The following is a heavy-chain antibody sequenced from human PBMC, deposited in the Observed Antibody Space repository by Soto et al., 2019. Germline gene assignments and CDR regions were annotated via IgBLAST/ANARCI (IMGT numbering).Heavy chain of an antibody. CDR1: GFSFVNYA. CDR2: LSGSGTST. Sequence: GGSLRLSCAASGFSFVNYAMNWVRQAPGKGLEWVSGLSGSGTSTYYADSVKGRFTISRDDAKNSLSLQMNSLRAEDTAVYYCARVRSYSYGQGYGMDVWGQGTTVTVSS. J-gene: IGHJ6*02. D-gene: IGHD5-18*01. CDR3: ARVRSYSYGQGYGMDV. V-gene: IGHV3-23*01.